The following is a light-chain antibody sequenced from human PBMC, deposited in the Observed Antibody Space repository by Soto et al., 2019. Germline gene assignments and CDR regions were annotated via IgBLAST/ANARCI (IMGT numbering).Light chain of an antibody. CDR3: QAYDYSLTASV. CDR1: SSNLGACYD. CDR2: GNR. Sequence: QPVLTQPPSVSGAPGQRVTISCTGNSSNLGACYDVHWYQQLPGAAPKLVIFGNRNRPSGVPERFSGSKSGTSASLAITGLQAEYEADYYCQAYDYSLTASVFGGGTKVTVL. V-gene: IGLV1-40*01. J-gene: IGLJ3*02.